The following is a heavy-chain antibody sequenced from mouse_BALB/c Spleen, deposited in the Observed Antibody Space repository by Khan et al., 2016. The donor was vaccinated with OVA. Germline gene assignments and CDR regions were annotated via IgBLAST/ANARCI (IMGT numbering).Heavy chain of an antibody. V-gene: IGHV9-4*02. Sequence: IQLVQSGPELKKPGETVRISCKASGYTFTTAGMQWVQKMPGKGLKWIGWINTHSGVPKYAEDFKGRFAFSLETSASTAYLQISNLKNEDTATYFCARSYRYYWYFDVWGAGTTVTVSS. CDR2: INTHSGVP. CDR3: ARSYRYYWYFDV. J-gene: IGHJ1*01. CDR1: GYTFTTAG. D-gene: IGHD2-14*01.